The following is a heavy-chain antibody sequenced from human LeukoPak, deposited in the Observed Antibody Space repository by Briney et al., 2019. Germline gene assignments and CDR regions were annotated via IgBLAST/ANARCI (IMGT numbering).Heavy chain of an antibody. CDR3: ARGPSAYDLGYFDY. CDR1: GFTFSGFG. J-gene: IGHJ4*02. V-gene: IGHV3-33*01. Sequence: PGGSLRLSCAASGFTFSGFGMHWVRQAPGKGLEWVAVIWYDGSNKYYADSVKGRFTISRDNSKNTLFLQMSSLRAEDTAVYFCARGPSAYDLGYFDYWGQGTLVTVSS. D-gene: IGHD5-12*01. CDR2: IWYDGSNK.